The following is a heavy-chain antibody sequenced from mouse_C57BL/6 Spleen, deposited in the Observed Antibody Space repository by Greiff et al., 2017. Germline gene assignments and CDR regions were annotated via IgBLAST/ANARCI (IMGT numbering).Heavy chain of an antibody. Sequence: EVQLQESGTVLARPGASVKMSCKTSGYTFTSYWMHWVKQRPGQGLEWIGAIYPGNSDTSYNQKFKGKAKLTAVTSASTAYMELSSLTNEDSAVYYCTRGSTTVVARYYYAMYYWGQGTSVTVSS. D-gene: IGHD1-1*01. J-gene: IGHJ4*01. CDR1: GYTFTSYW. CDR3: TRGSTTVVARYYYAMYY. V-gene: IGHV1-5*01. CDR2: IYPGNSDT.